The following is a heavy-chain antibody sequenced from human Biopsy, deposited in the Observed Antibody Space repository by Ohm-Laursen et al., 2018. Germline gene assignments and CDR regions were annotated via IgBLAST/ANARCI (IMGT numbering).Heavy chain of an antibody. J-gene: IGHJ2*01. D-gene: IGHD3-22*01. CDR2: VYHTGST. V-gene: IGHV4-59*01. Sequence: SQTLSLTCTVSGDSISSYYWSWIRQPPGKGLQWIGYVYHTGSTDYNPPLQSRVTISVDTSKNHFSLRLRSVTPADTAIYYCARDRGYYSDRTVPGYFDLWGRGTLVTVSS. CDR3: ARDRGYYSDRTVPGYFDL. CDR1: GDSISSYY.